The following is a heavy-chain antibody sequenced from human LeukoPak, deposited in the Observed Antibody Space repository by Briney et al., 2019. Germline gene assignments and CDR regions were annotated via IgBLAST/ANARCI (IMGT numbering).Heavy chain of an antibody. J-gene: IGHJ4*02. CDR3: VTSTGQQFIPYDY. D-gene: IGHD6-13*01. V-gene: IGHV3-66*02. CDR2: IYGADDA. Sequence: GGSLRLSCAASGFNISSNYMTWIRQAPGKGLEWVSLIYGADDAYYAESVRGRFMNSRDNLKNTLFLQMNSLRVEDTAVYYCVTSTGQQFIPYDYWGRGTHVTVSS. CDR1: GFNISSNY.